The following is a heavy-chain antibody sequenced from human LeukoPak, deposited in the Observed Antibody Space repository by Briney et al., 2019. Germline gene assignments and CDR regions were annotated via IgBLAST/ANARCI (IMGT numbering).Heavy chain of an antibody. CDR3: ARRDSSGYYDWFDP. D-gene: IGHD3-22*01. CDR2: IHTSGTT. CDR1: GGSISSGSYY. V-gene: IGHV4-61*02. Sequence: SETLSLTCTVSGGSISSGSYYWSWIRQPAGQGLEWIGRIHTSGTTNYNPSLKSRVTISLDTSKNQFSLKLYSVTAADTAVYYSARRDSSGYYDWFDPWGQGTLVTVSS. J-gene: IGHJ5*02.